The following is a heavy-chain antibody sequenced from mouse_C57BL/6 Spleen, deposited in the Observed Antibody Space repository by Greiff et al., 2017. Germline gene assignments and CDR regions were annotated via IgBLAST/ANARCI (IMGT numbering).Heavy chain of an antibody. D-gene: IGHD4-1*01. CDR3: ARELTGSPWFAY. J-gene: IGHJ3*01. CDR2: INPNNGGT. Sequence: EVQLQQSGPELVKPGASVKMSCKASGYTFTDYNMHWVKQSHGKSLEWIGYINPNNGGTSYNQKFKGKATLTVNKSSSTAYMELRSLTSEDSAVYYCARELTGSPWFAYWGQGTLVTVSA. CDR1: GYTFTDYN. V-gene: IGHV1-22*01.